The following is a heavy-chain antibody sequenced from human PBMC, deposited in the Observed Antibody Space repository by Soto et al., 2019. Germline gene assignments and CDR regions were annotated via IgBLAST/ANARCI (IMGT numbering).Heavy chain of an antibody. CDR3: ATTKRAYYYDSSGYYVGMDV. D-gene: IGHD3-22*01. Sequence: GGSVRLSCAASGFTVSSNYMSWVRQAPGKGLEWVSVIYSGGSTYYADSVKGRFTISRDNSKNTLYLQMNSLRAEDTAVYYCATTKRAYYYDSSGYYVGMDVWGQGTTVTVS. CDR2: IYSGGST. CDR1: GFTVSSNY. J-gene: IGHJ6*02. V-gene: IGHV3-53*01.